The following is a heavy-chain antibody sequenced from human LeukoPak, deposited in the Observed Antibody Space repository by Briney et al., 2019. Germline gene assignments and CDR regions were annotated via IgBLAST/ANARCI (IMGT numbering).Heavy chain of an antibody. D-gene: IGHD6-6*01. CDR2: IYYSGST. Sequence: SETLSLTCTVSGGSFSTYFWSWIRQPPRKGLEWIGHIYYSGSTDYNPSLRSRVTISVDTSKNQFSLRLSSVTAADTAVYYCARGLYSTSSRNAFDIWGQGTMVTVSS. J-gene: IGHJ3*02. CDR1: GGSFSTYF. CDR3: ARGLYSTSSRNAFDI. V-gene: IGHV4-59*01.